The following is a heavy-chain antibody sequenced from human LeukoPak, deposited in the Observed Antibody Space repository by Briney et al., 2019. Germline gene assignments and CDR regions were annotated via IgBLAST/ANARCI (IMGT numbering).Heavy chain of an antibody. CDR2: IYYSGST. CDR1: GGSISSGGYY. CDR3: ARAYYYGSGRWFDP. Sequence: PSQTLSLTCTVSGGSISSGGYYWSWIRQHPGKGLEWIGYIYYSGSTYYNPSLKSRVTISVDTSKNQFSLKLSSVTAADTVVYYCARAYYYGSGRWFDPWGQGTLVTVSS. V-gene: IGHV4-31*03. J-gene: IGHJ5*02. D-gene: IGHD3-10*01.